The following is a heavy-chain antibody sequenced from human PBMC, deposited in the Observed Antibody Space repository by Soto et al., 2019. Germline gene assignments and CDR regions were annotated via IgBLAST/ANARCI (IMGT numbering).Heavy chain of an antibody. D-gene: IGHD2-8*01. J-gene: IGHJ6*02. Sequence: LKISCKGSGYSFTSYWIGWVRQMPGKGLEWMGIIYPGDSDTRYSPSFQGQVTISADKSISTAYLQWSSLKASDTAMYYCAIQGRYCTNGVCPYYYGMDVWGQGTTVTVSS. V-gene: IGHV5-51*01. CDR1: GYSFTSYW. CDR3: AIQGRYCTNGVCPYYYGMDV. CDR2: IYPGDSDT.